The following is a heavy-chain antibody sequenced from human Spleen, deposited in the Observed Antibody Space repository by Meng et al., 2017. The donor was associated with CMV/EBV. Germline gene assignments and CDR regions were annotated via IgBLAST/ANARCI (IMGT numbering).Heavy chain of an antibody. CDR2: IIPILGIA. Sequence: SVKVSCKASGGTFSSYTISWVRQAPGQGLEWMGRIIPILGIANYAQKFQGRVTITADKSTSTAYMELSSLRSEDTAVYYCATAVGTALADFDYWGQGTLVTVSS. J-gene: IGHJ4*02. V-gene: IGHV1-69*02. CDR3: ATAVGTALADFDY. CDR1: GGTFSSYT. D-gene: IGHD5-18*01.